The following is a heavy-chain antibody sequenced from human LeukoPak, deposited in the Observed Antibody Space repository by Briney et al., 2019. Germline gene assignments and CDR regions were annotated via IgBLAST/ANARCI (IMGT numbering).Heavy chain of an antibody. J-gene: IGHJ4*02. V-gene: IGHV3-23*01. CDR2: IFPSGGEI. Sequence: GGSLRLSCAASGFTFSTFAMIWVRQPPGRGLEWVPSIFPSGGEIHYADSVRGRFTISRDNSKSTLSLQMNSLRAEDTAIYYCATYRQVLLPFESWGQGTLVTVSS. D-gene: IGHD2-8*02. CDR1: GFTFSTFA. CDR3: ATYRQVLLPFES.